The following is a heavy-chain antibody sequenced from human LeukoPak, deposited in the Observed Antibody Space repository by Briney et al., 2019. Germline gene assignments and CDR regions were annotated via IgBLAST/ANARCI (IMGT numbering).Heavy chain of an antibody. D-gene: IGHD3-22*01. CDR1: GGTFSSYA. CDR2: IIPIFGTT. J-gene: IGHJ4*02. Sequence: SVKVSCKASGGTFSSYAISWVRQAPGQGLELMGRIIPIFGTTNYAQKFQGRVTITTDESTSTAYMELSSLRSEDTAVYYCARHDYYDSSGYRDWGQGTLVTVSS. CDR3: ARHDYYDSSGYRD. V-gene: IGHV1-69*05.